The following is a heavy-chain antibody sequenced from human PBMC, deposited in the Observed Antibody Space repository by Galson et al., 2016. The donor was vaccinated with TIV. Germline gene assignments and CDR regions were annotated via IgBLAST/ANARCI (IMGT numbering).Heavy chain of an antibody. J-gene: IGHJ4*02. CDR1: GFSLRTNDMC. D-gene: IGHD2-21*02. V-gene: IGHV2-70*11. CDR2: IDWDDDI. Sequence: PALVKPTQTLTLTCTFSGFSLRTNDMCVGWIRRPPGKALEWLARIDWDDDIYYNTSLKTRLTISKDTSKNQVVFKMTNVDPTDTGTYYCARMVYGDYPPRFSYDSWGQGALVTVSS. CDR3: ARMVYGDYPPRFSYDS.